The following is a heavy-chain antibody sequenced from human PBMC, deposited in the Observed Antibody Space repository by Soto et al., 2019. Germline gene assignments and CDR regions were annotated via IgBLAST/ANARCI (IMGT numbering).Heavy chain of an antibody. D-gene: IGHD4-17*01. Sequence: QVQLVESGGGVLQPGRSLRLSCAASGFTFSTYDMHWVRQAPGKGLEWVAVISYDGSNKYFADSVKGRFTISRDNPKKTLYLQMNSLRAEDTAVYYCARGDDYGDYLFDYWGQGTRVTVSS. CDR1: GFTFSTYD. CDR2: ISYDGSNK. V-gene: IGHV3-30-3*01. CDR3: ARGDDYGDYLFDY. J-gene: IGHJ4*02.